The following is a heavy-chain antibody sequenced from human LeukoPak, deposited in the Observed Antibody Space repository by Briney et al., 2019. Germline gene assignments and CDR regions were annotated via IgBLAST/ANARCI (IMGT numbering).Heavy chain of an antibody. D-gene: IGHD6-13*01. CDR3: ARGRGSSSWYYFDY. V-gene: IGHV4-34*01. CDR1: GGSFSGYY. CDR2: INHSGST. J-gene: IGHJ4*02. Sequence: SETLSLTCALYGGSFSGYYWSWIRQPPGKGLEWIGEINHSGSTNYNPSLKSRVTISVDTSKNQFSLKLSSVTAADTAVYYCARGRGSSSWYYFDYWGQGTLVTVSS.